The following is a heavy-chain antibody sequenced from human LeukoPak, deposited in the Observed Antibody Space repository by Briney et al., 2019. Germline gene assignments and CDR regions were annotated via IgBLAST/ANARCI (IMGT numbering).Heavy chain of an antibody. V-gene: IGHV3-48*03. CDR2: ISSSGSTI. J-gene: IGHJ4*02. D-gene: IGHD6-13*01. Sequence: PGGSLRLSCAASGFTFSSHEMNWVRQALGKGLEWVSYISSSGSTIYYADSVKGRFTISRDNAKNSLYLQMNSLRAEDTAVYYCARSLYTSSWHFDYWGQGTLVTVSS. CDR3: ARSLYTSSWHFDY. CDR1: GFTFSSHE.